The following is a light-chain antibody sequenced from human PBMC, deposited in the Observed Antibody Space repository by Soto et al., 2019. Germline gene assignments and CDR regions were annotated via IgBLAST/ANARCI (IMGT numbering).Light chain of an antibody. CDR3: QQRSNWPIT. CDR1: QSVSRY. J-gene: IGKJ5*01. CDR2: DAS. V-gene: IGKV3-11*01. Sequence: EIVLTPSPATLSLSPGERATLSCRASQSVSRYLAWYQQKPGQAPRLLIYDASNRATGIPARFSGSGSGTDFTLTISRLEPEDFAVYCCQQRSNWPITFGQGTRLEIK.